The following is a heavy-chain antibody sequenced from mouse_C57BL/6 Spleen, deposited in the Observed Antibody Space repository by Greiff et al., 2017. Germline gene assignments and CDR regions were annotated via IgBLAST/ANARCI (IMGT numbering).Heavy chain of an antibody. D-gene: IGHD2-4*01. CDR2: IYPGGGDT. CDR3: ARTSYDYDFAY. V-gene: IGHV1-82*01. J-gene: IGHJ3*01. Sequence: QVQLKQSGPELVKPGASVKISCKASGYAFSSSWMNWVKQRPGKGLEWIGRIYPGGGDTNYNGKFKGKATLTADKSSSTAYMQLSSLTSEDSAVYCCARTSYDYDFAYWGQGTLVTVSA. CDR1: GYAFSSSW.